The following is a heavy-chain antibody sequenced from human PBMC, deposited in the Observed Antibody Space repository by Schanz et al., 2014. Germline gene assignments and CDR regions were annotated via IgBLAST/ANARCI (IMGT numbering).Heavy chain of an antibody. J-gene: IGHJ3*01. CDR1: GFTVSINY. Sequence: VQLVESGGGLVKPGGSLRLSCAASGFTVSINYMSWVRQAPGKGLEWISSMYINSGSTQYADSVKGRFIISRDSSKNTLFLQMNSLRAEDTAIYYCARDEGKDGYNLAFDVWGQGTLVTVSS. D-gene: IGHD5-12*01. CDR2: MYINSGST. CDR3: ARDEGKDGYNLAFDV. V-gene: IGHV3-66*01.